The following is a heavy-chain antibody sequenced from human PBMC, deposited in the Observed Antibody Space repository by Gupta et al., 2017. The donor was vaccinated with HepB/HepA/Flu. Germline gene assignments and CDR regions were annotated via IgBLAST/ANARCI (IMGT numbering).Heavy chain of an antibody. J-gene: IGHJ6*02. Sequence: EVQLVESGGGLVQPGGSLRLSCAASGFTFSSYWMSWVRQAPGKGLEWVANIKQDGSEKYYVDSVKGRFTISRDNAKNSLYLQMNSLRAEDTAVYYCARDGEYCSSTSCPKTYYYGMDVWGQGTTVTVSS. CDR3: ARDGEYCSSTSCPKTYYYGMDV. D-gene: IGHD2-2*01. V-gene: IGHV3-7*01. CDR2: IKQDGSEK. CDR1: GFTFSSYW.